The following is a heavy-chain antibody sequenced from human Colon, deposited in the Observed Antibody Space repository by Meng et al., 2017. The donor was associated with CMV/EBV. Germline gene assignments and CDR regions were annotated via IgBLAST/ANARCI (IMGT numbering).Heavy chain of an antibody. Sequence: GESLKISCAASGFTFSNYWMSWVRQAPGKGLEWVASIRQDGSEKNYVDSVKGRFTISRDNARNSLHLQMNSLRAEDTAVYYCARSRIQLWLNYFDYWGQGTLVTVSS. CDR2: IRQDGSEK. CDR3: ARSRIQLWLNYFDY. CDR1: GFTFSNYW. D-gene: IGHD5-18*01. J-gene: IGHJ4*02. V-gene: IGHV3-7*01.